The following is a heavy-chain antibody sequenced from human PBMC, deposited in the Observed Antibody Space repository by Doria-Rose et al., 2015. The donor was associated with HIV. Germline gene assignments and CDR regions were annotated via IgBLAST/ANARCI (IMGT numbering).Heavy chain of an antibody. CDR2: IFSDDER. CDR1: GVSLSSPGMG. D-gene: IGHD6-13*01. CDR3: ARIKGSRWYYKYYFDF. Sequence: QESGPVPVKPTETLTLTCTVFGVSLSSPGMGVSWIRQPPGKALEWLANIFSDDERSYKTSLKSRLTISRGTSKSQVVLTMTDMDPVDTATYYCARIKGSRWYYKYYFDFWGQGTLVIVSA. J-gene: IGHJ4*02. V-gene: IGHV2-26*01.